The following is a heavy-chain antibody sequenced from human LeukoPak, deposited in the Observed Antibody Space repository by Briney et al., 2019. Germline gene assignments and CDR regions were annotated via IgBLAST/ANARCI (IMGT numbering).Heavy chain of an antibody. CDR2: ISGSGGST. Sequence: GGSLRLSCAASGFTFSSYAMSWVRQAPGKGLEWVSAISGSGGSTYYADSVKGRFTISRDNSKNTLYLQMNSLRAEDTAVYYCAKDPVPGYSSGWYNCFDYWGQGTLVTVSS. CDR1: GFTFSSYA. CDR3: AKDPVPGYSSGWYNCFDY. D-gene: IGHD6-19*01. J-gene: IGHJ4*02. V-gene: IGHV3-23*01.